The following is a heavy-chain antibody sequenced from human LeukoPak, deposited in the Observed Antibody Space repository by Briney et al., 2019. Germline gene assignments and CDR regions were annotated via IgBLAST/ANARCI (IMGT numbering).Heavy chain of an antibody. CDR2: ISPSGGIT. CDR1: GFTFTNAW. V-gene: IGHV3-23*01. D-gene: IGHD3-16*01. Sequence: GGSLRLSCAASGFTFTNAWMSWVRQAPGKGLEWVSGISPSGGITYYTDSVKGRFTISRDNSKNTQSLQMNSLRAEDTAVYYCAKDDDWGRYKHWGQGTLVTVSS. J-gene: IGHJ1*01. CDR3: AKDDDWGRYKH.